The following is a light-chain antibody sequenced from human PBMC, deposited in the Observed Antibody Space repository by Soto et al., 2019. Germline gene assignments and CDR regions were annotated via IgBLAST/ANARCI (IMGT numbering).Light chain of an antibody. V-gene: IGKV3-11*01. J-gene: IGKJ5*01. CDR1: QSISSD. Sequence: EIVLTQSPATLSLSPGERGTLSCRASQSISSDLAWYQQRPGQAPRLLIHDASNRATGIPARFSGSGSGTDFTLTISSLEPEDFAVYYCQQRSKWPITVGQGTRLEIQ. CDR2: DAS. CDR3: QQRSKWPIT.